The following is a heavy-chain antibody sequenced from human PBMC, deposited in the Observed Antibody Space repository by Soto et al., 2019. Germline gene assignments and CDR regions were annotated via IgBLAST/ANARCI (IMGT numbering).Heavy chain of an antibody. V-gene: IGHV1-46*01. CDR2: INPSGGST. Sequence: QVQLVQSGAEVKKPGASVKVSCKASGYTFTSYYMHWVRQAPGQGLEWMGIINPSGGSTSYAQKFQGGVTMTRDTSTSTVYMELSSLRSEVTAVYYCARESVDIVATTRVSGGMDVWGQGTTVTVSS. CDR3: ARESVDIVATTRVSGGMDV. CDR1: GYTFTSYY. J-gene: IGHJ6*02. D-gene: IGHD5-12*01.